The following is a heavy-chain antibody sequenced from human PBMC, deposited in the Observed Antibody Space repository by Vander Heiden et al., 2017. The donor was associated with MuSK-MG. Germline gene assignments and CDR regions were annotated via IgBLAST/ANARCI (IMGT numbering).Heavy chain of an antibody. J-gene: IGHJ4*02. V-gene: IGHV5-51*01. CDR3: ARQVVPAAAGPYDY. Sequence: EVQLAQSGAEVTKPGESLQISCKRSGYSFTSYWIGWVRQMSGKGLEWMGIIYPGDSDTRYSPSFQGQVTISADKSISTTYLQWSSLKASDTAMYFCARQVVPAAAGPYDYWGQGTLVTVSS. CDR1: GYSFTSYW. D-gene: IGHD2-2*01. CDR2: IYPGDSDT.